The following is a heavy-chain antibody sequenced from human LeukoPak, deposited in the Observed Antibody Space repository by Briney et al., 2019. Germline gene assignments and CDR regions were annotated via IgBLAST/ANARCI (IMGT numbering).Heavy chain of an antibody. D-gene: IGHD2-15*01. J-gene: IGHJ4*02. CDR2: IKQDGSEK. CDR1: GFTFSSYW. Sequence: GGSLRLSCAASGFTFSSYWMSWVRQAPGEGLEWVANIKQDGSEKYYVDSVKGRFTISRDNAKNSLYLQMNSLRAEDTAVYYYARDWAYCSGGSCYSNYWGQGTLVTVSS. V-gene: IGHV3-7*01. CDR3: ARDWAYCSGGSCYSNY.